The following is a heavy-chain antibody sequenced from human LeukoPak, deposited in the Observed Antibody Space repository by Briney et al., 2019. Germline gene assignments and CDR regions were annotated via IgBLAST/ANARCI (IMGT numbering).Heavy chain of an antibody. CDR1: GYSFTSYW. V-gene: IGHV5-51*01. CDR2: IYPGDSDT. D-gene: IGHD6-13*01. CDR3: AILVCRIVAALRNHNWFDP. Sequence: GASLKISCKGSGYSFTSYWIGWVRQMPGKVLEWMGIIYPGDSDTRDSPSFQGEDTISADKSISTAYLQWSSLKASDIAMYYCAILVCRIVAALRNHNWFDPWGQGTLVTVSS. J-gene: IGHJ5*02.